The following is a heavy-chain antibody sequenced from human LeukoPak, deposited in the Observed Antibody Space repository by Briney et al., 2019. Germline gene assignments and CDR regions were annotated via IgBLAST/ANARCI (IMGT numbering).Heavy chain of an antibody. Sequence: ASVKVSCKASGYTFTGHDINWVRQAAGQGLEWMGWMNPNSGNTGYAERFHGRVTMTRNTSISTAYMELSSLRSEDTAVYYCARDTRPYYYYYYMDVWGKGTTVTVSS. CDR3: ARDTRPYYYYYYMDV. J-gene: IGHJ6*03. D-gene: IGHD2-2*01. CDR2: MNPNSGNT. CDR1: GYTFTGHD. V-gene: IGHV1-8*01.